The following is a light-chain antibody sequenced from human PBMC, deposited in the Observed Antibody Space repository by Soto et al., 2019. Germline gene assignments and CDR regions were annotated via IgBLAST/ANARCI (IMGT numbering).Light chain of an antibody. CDR2: GNI. J-gene: IGLJ3*02. Sequence: QSVLTQPPSVSGAPGQRVTISCTGSTSNIGAGYDVHWYRQPPGTAPKLLIYGNINRPSGVPDRFSGSKSGTSASLAIIGLQAEDEVDYYCQSYDSSLSAWVFGGGTKLTVL. CDR3: QSYDSSLSAWV. V-gene: IGLV1-40*01. CDR1: TSNIGAGYD.